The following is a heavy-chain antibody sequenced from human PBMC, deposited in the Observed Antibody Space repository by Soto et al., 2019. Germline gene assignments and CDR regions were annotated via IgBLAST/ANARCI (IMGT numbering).Heavy chain of an antibody. V-gene: IGHV1-18*04. Sequence: QVQLVQSGAEVKKPGASVTVSCKASGYTFNSYGISWVRQAPGQGLEWMGWISAYNGNTNYAQKLQGRVTMTTDTSTSTAYMELRSLRSDDTAMYYCARRVSAVVTSPDDYWGQGTLVTVSS. CDR1: GYTFNSYG. J-gene: IGHJ4*02. CDR3: ARRVSAVVTSPDDY. CDR2: ISAYNGNT. D-gene: IGHD2-15*01.